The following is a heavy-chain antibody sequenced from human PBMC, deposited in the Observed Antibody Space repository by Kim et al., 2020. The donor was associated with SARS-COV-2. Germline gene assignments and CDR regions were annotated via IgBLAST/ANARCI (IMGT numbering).Heavy chain of an antibody. Sequence: SVKVSCKASGGTFSSYAISWVRQAPGQGLEWMGGIIPIFGTANYAQKFQGRVTITADKSTSTAYMELSSLRSEDTAVYYCAREREPYGSGSYYFDYWGQGTLVTVSS. CDR1: GGTFSSYA. J-gene: IGHJ4*02. D-gene: IGHD3-10*01. CDR3: AREREPYGSGSYYFDY. CDR2: IIPIFGTA. V-gene: IGHV1-69*06.